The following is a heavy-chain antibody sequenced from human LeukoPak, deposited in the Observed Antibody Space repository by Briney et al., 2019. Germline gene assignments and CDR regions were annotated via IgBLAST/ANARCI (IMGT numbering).Heavy chain of an antibody. D-gene: IGHD2-8*01. CDR3: ARVTGYCTNGVCYGPFDY. Sequence: ASVRLSRKASGHTFTSYGISWVRQAPGQGLEWMGWISAYNGNTNYAQKLQRRVTMSTDTSTSTAYMELRSLRSDDTAVYYCARVTGYCTNGVCYGPFDYWGQGPLVPVSS. J-gene: IGHJ4*02. V-gene: IGHV1-18*01. CDR2: ISAYNGNT. CDR1: GHTFTSYG.